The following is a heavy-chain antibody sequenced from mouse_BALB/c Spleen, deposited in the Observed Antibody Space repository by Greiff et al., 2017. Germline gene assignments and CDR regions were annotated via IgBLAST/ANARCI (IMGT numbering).Heavy chain of an antibody. CDR2: IYPGNSDT. CDR1: GYSFTSYW. J-gene: IGHJ4*01. CDR3: TRSRLRRNFDYAMDY. D-gene: IGHD2-4*01. Sequence: VQLQQSGTVLARPGASVKMSCKASGYSFTSYWMHWVNQRPGQGLEWIGAIYPGNSDTSYNQKFKGKAKLTAVTSASTAYMELSSLTNEDSAVYYCTRSRLRRNFDYAMDYWGQGTSVTVSS. V-gene: IGHV1-5*01.